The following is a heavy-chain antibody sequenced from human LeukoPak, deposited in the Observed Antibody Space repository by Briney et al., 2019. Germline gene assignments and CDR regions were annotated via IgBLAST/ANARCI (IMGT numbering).Heavy chain of an antibody. D-gene: IGHD3-3*01. J-gene: IGHJ4*02. CDR3: ARVSLGAMDY. CDR1: GGSFSGYY. CDR2: INHSGST. V-gene: IGHV4-34*01. Sequence: SETLSLTCAVYGGSFSGYYWSWIRQPPGKGLEWIGEINHSGSTNYNPSLKSRVTISVDTYKNQFSLKLSSVTAADTAVYYCARVSLGAMDYWGQGTLVTVSS.